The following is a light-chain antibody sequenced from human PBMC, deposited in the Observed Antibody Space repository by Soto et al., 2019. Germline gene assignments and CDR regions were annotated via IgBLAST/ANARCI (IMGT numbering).Light chain of an antibody. CDR3: QQRSNWPT. V-gene: IGKV3-11*01. J-gene: IGKJ5*01. CDR1: QSVSSN. Sequence: EIAMPQSPATLSVSPGERSTLSGRASQSVSSNLAWYQQKPGQAPRLLIYDASNRATGIPARFSGSGSGTDFTLTISSLEPEDFAVYYCQQRSNWPTFGQGTRLEIK. CDR2: DAS.